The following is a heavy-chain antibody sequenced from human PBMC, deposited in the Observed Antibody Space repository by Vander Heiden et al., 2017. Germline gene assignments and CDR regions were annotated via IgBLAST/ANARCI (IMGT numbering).Heavy chain of an antibody. Sequence: QVQLVQSGAEVKKPRASVTVSCKASGYTFTSHGPTWVRQAPGQGLEWMGWISGYTGNTNYAQKLQGRVTMTTDTSTFTFYMELRSLRSDDTAVYYCARDGDYYSYYFDHWGQGTLVTVPA. CDR3: ARDGDYYSYYFDH. CDR1: GYTFTSHG. J-gene: IGHJ4*02. V-gene: IGHV1-18*01. D-gene: IGHD4-17*01. CDR2: ISGYTGNT.